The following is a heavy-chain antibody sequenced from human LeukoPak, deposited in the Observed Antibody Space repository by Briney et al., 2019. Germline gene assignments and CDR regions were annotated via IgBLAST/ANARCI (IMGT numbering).Heavy chain of an antibody. Sequence: GRSLRLSCAASGFTFSNYGMHWVRQAPGKGLEWVAFIWYDGSNKKYADSVKGRFTISRDNSKNTLYLQMNSLRAEDTAVYYCAKVSAFVVVPAAKIDPWGQGTLVTVSS. V-gene: IGHV3-33*03. CDR3: AKVSAFVVVPAAKIDP. D-gene: IGHD2-2*01. CDR2: IWYDGSNK. J-gene: IGHJ5*02. CDR1: GFTFSNYG.